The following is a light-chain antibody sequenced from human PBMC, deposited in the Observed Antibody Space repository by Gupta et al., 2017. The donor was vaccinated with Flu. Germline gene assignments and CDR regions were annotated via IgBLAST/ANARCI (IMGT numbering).Light chain of an antibody. Sequence: QSVLTQPPSASGTPGQRVIISCSGSSSDIGSNYVNWYQQLPGTAPKIVIYNNNQRPSGVPDRFSGSKSGTSASLAISGLRSEDEADYYCAAWDDSLSRRVFGGGTKLTVL. CDR3: AAWDDSLSRRV. CDR1: SSDIGSNY. J-gene: IGLJ3*02. CDR2: NNN. V-gene: IGLV1-47*02.